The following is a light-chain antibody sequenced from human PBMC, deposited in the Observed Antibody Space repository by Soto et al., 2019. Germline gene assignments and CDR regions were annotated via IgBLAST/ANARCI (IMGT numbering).Light chain of an antibody. CDR1: QTVSNIY. CDR3: QQFGTSPYT. J-gene: IGKJ2*01. CDR2: ETS. V-gene: IGKV3-20*01. Sequence: EILLTQSPGTLSLSPGDRATLSCRPSQTVSNIYLVWYQQRPGQAPRLLIYETSIRASGIPDRFSGSGSGTDFTLTISRLEPEDFAVYRCQQFGTSPYTFGQGTKVDIK.